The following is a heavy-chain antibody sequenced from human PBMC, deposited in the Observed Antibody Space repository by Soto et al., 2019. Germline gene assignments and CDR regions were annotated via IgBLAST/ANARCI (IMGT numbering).Heavy chain of an antibody. V-gene: IGHV4-59*01. CDR2: IYYSGST. J-gene: IGHJ3*02. CDR1: GGSISSYY. Sequence: QVQLQESGPGLVKPSETLSLTCTVSGGSISSYYRSWILQPPGKGLEWIGYIYYSGSTNYNPSLESRVTISVDTSKNQFSLKLSSVTAADTAVYYCARRYGSAFDIWGQGTMVTVSS. CDR3: ARRYGSAFDI. D-gene: IGHD3-10*01.